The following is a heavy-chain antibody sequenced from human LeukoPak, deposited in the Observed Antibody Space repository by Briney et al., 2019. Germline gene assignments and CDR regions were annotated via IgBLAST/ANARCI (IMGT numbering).Heavy chain of an antibody. D-gene: IGHD3-22*01. CDR2: IYYSGST. Sequence: PETLSLTCTVSGGSISSYYWSWIRQPPGKGLEWIGYIYYSGSTNYNPSLKSRVTISVDTSKNQFSLKLSSVTAADTAVYYCARGKVIFDYWGQGTLVTVSS. CDR1: GGSISSYY. J-gene: IGHJ4*02. V-gene: IGHV4-59*01. CDR3: ARGKVIFDY.